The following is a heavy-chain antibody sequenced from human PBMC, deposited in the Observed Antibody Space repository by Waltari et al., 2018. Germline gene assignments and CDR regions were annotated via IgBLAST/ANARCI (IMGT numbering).Heavy chain of an antibody. Sequence: QVQLPQSGPGLVTPSQTLSLTCAISGDRVSSNSAACHWLRQSPSRGLEWLGRTYYRSKWYNDYAVSVKSRITINPDTSKNQFSLQLNSVTPEDTAVYYCARAPAAGAFDIWGQGTMVTVSS. CDR2: TYYRSKWYN. CDR1: GDRVSSNSAA. J-gene: IGHJ3*02. CDR3: ARAPAAGAFDI. D-gene: IGHD6-13*01. V-gene: IGHV6-1*01.